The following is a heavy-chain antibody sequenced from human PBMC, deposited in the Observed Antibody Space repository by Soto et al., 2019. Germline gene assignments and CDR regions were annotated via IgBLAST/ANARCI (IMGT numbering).Heavy chain of an antibody. CDR1: GFTFSSYG. V-gene: IGHV3-30*03. Sequence: QVQLVESGGGVVQPGRSLRLSCAASGFTFSSYGMHWVRQAPGKGLEWVAVISYDGSNKYYADSVKGRFTISRDNSKNTLYLQRNSLRAEDTAVYYCATEYSSSWYRGRYFDLWGRGTLVTVSS. CDR3: ATEYSSSWYRGRYFDL. D-gene: IGHD6-13*01. J-gene: IGHJ2*01. CDR2: ISYDGSNK.